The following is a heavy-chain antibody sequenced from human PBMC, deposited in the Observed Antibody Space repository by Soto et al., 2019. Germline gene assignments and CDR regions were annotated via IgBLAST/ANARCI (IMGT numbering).Heavy chain of an antibody. Sequence: PXESLSVTGAVYGGSFSGYYWNWIRQPPGKGLEWIGEIDHSGYTNYNPSLKSRVTISVDTSKNQFSLRLTSVTAADTAVYYCARVRDWFDSWGQGTLVTVSS. D-gene: IGHD3-3*01. V-gene: IGHV4-34*01. J-gene: IGHJ5*01. CDR2: IDHSGYT. CDR1: GGSFSGYY. CDR3: ARVRDWFDS.